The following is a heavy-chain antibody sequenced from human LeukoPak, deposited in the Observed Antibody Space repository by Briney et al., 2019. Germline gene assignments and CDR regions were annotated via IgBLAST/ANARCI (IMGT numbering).Heavy chain of an antibody. CDR3: ARRRSPIPMQKDAFDI. CDR2: IYPGDSDT. V-gene: IGHV5-51*01. Sequence: GESLKISCKGSGYSFTSYWIGWVRQMPGKGLEWMGIIYPGDSDTRYSPSFQGQVTISADKSISTAYLQWSSLKASDTAMYYCARRRSPIPMQKDAFDIWGQGTMVTVSS. CDR1: GYSFTSYW. D-gene: IGHD2-2*02. J-gene: IGHJ3*02.